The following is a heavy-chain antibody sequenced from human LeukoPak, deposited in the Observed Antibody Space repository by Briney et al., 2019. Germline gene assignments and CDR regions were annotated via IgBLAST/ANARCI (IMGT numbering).Heavy chain of an antibody. CDR1: GYTFTDYY. CDR3: ARDKLRYFDY. Sequence: GASVKVSFKASGYTFTDYYMHWVRQAPGQGLEWMGWINPKSGGTNYAQQFQGRVTMTRDTSISTAYMELSRLRSDDTAMYYCARDKLRYFDYWGQGTLVTVSS. D-gene: IGHD3-10*01. CDR2: INPKSGGT. V-gene: IGHV1-2*02. J-gene: IGHJ4*02.